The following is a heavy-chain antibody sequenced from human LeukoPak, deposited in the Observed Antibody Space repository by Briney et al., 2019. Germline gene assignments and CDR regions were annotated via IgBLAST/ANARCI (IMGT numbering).Heavy chain of an antibody. V-gene: IGHV4-39*01. CDR3: ARRIVGAAHFDY. CDR1: GGSISSSSYY. D-gene: IGHD1-26*01. J-gene: IGHJ4*02. CDR2: IYYSGST. Sequence: SETLSLTCTVSGGSISSSSYYWGWIRQPPGKGLEWIGSIYYSGSTYYNPSLKSRVTISVDTSKNQFSLKLSSVTAADTAVYYRARRIVGAAHFDYWGQGTLVTVSS.